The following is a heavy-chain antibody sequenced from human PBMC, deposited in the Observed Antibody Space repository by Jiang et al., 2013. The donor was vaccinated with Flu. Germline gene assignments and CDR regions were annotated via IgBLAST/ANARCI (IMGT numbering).Heavy chain of an antibody. CDR2: ISSSSSTI. Sequence: VSYISSSSSTIYYADSVRGRFTISRDNAKNSLYLQMNSLRDEDTAVYYCARKEVDITGTVDYWGQGTLVTVSS. CDR3: ARKEVDITGTVDY. D-gene: IGHD1-20*01. J-gene: IGHJ4*02. V-gene: IGHV3-48*02.